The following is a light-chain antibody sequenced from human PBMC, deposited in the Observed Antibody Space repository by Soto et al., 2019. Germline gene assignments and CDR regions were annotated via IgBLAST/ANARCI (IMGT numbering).Light chain of an antibody. J-gene: IGKJ4*01. CDR1: QGIGNY. V-gene: IGKV1-27*01. CDR3: QKYDGVPLT. CDR2: ASS. Sequence: DFRMTQSPSSLSASIGDRVTITCRASQGIGNYLAWYQQKPDKVPNLPIYASSTLQSGVPSRFSGSGSGTDFTLTISSLQPEDVATYYCQKYDGVPLTFGGGTKVEIK.